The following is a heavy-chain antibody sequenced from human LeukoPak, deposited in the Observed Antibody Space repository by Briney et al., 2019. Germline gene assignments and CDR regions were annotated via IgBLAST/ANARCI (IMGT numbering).Heavy chain of an antibody. D-gene: IGHD6-13*01. CDR3: ARERPPGDSSSWYLEGYFDF. CDR1: GGTFSSYA. CDR2: VISIFGTR. V-gene: IGHV1-69*05. Sequence: SVKVACKASGGTFSSYAISWVRQAPGQGLEWMGRVISIFGTRNYARKFQGRGTITTDESTSTAYMELSSLRSEDTAVYYCARERPPGDSSSWYLEGYFDFWGQGTLVTVSS. J-gene: IGHJ4*02.